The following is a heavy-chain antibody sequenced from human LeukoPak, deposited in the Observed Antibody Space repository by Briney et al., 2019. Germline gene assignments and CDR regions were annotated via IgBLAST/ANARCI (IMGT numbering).Heavy chain of an antibody. CDR2: IYYSGST. V-gene: IGHV4-59*01. D-gene: IGHD6-13*01. CDR3: ARSISSSWPSFDY. J-gene: IGHJ4*02. Sequence: PSETLSLTCTVSGGSISSYYWSWIRQPPGKGLEWIGYIYYSGSTNYNPSLKSRVTISVDTSKNQFSLKLSSVTAADTAVYYCARSISSSWPSFDYWAREPWSPSPQ. CDR1: GGSISSYY.